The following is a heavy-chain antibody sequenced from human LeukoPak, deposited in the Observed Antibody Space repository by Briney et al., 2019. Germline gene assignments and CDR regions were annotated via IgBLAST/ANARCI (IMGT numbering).Heavy chain of an antibody. CDR2: MNPNSGNT. J-gene: IGHJ6*02. Sequence: GASVKVSCKASGYTFTSYDINWVRQATGQGLEWMGWMNPNSGNTGYAQKFQGRVTMTRNTPISTAYMELSSLRSEDTAVYYCARVRGGGPYDFWSGYRYGMDVWGQGTTVTVSS. D-gene: IGHD3-3*01. V-gene: IGHV1-8*01. CDR3: ARVRGGGPYDFWSGYRYGMDV. CDR1: GYTFTSYD.